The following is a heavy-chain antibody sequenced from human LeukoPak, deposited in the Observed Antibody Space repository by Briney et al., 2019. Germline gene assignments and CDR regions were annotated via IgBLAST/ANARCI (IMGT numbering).Heavy chain of an antibody. CDR2: IYYSGST. V-gene: IGHV4-59*01. Sequence: SETLSLTCTVSGGSISSYYWSWIRQPPGKGLEWIGYIYYSGSTNYNPSPKSRVTISVDTSKNQFSLKLSSVTAADTAVYYCARSLHHYDSWGNFDYWGQGTLVTVSS. J-gene: IGHJ4*02. D-gene: IGHD3-22*01. CDR1: GGSISSYY. CDR3: ARSLHHYDSWGNFDY.